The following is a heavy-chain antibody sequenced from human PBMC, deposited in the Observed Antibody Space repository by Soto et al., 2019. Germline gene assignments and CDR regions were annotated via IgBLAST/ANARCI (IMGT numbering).Heavy chain of an antibody. V-gene: IGHV3-23*01. CDR2: ISGSGGST. D-gene: IGHD2-2*01. J-gene: IGHJ4*02. Sequence: LRLSCAASGFTFISYAISWVRQAPGKGLEWVSAISGSGGSTYYADSVKGRFTISRDNSKNTLYLQMNSLRAEDTAVYYCAKDIESSLYRQYYFDYWGQGTLVTVSS. CDR1: GFTFISYA. CDR3: AKDIESSLYRQYYFDY.